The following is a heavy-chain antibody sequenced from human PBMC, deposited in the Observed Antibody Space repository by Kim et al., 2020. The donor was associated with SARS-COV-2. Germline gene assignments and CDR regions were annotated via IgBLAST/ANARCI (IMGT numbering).Heavy chain of an antibody. D-gene: IGHD3-10*01. CDR2: INAGNGNT. CDR1: GYTFTSYA. J-gene: IGHJ5*02. V-gene: IGHV1-3*01. Sequence: ASVKVSCKASGYTFTSYAMHWVRQAPGQRLEWMGWINAGNGNTKYSQKFQGRVTITRDTSASTAYMELSSLRSEDTAVYYCARDTYYYGSGSYYWPFDPWGQGTLVTVSS. CDR3: ARDTYYYGSGSYYWPFDP.